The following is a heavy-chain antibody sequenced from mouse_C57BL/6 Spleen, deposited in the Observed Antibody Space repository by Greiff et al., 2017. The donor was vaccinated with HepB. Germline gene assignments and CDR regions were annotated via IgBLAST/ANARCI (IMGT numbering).Heavy chain of an antibody. Sequence: VQLQQPGAELVKPGASVKLSCKASGYTFTSYWMQWVKQRPGQGLEWIGEIDPSDSYTNYNQKFKGKATLTVDTSSSTAYMQLSSLTSEDSAVYYCASTYYYGSRGNFDYWGQGTTLTVSS. CDR2: IDPSDSYT. J-gene: IGHJ2*01. V-gene: IGHV1-50*01. CDR3: ASTYYYGSRGNFDY. D-gene: IGHD1-1*01. CDR1: GYTFTSYW.